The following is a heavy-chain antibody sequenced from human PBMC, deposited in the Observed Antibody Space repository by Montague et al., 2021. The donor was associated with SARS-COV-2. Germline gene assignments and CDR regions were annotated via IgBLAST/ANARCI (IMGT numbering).Heavy chain of an antibody. CDR2: VNHSGVT. V-gene: IGHV4-34*01. D-gene: IGHD3-10*01. CDR3: ARALFSRRGVYITTYYYSYYMDA. CDR1: GGSLSGSY. J-gene: IGHJ6*03. Sequence: SETLSLTCAVYGGSLSGSYWSWIRQSPGKGLELIGEVNHSGVTNYNPSLKSRVAISVDTSKNRFSLKLNSVTAADTAVYYCARALFSRRGVYITTYYYSYYMDAWGTGTTVTVSS.